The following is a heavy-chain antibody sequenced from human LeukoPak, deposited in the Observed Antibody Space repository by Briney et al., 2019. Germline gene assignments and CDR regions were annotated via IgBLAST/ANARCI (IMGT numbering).Heavy chain of an antibody. D-gene: IGHD3-3*01. V-gene: IGHV3-30*18. J-gene: IGHJ4*02. CDR1: AFTFSNYG. Sequence: GGSLRLSCAASAFTFSNYGMHWVRQAPGKGLEWVAVISSDGSHKYYADSVKGRFTTSRDNSKNTLYLQMNSLRAEDTAVYYCAKPIYDFWSGYSDGDYWGQGTLVTVSS. CDR2: ISSDGSHK. CDR3: AKPIYDFWSGYSDGDY.